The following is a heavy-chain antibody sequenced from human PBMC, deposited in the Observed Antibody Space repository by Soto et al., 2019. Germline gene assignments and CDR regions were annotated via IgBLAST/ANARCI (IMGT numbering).Heavy chain of an antibody. D-gene: IGHD3-22*01. J-gene: IGHJ4*02. CDR1: GGSFSGYY. CDR2: INHSGST. CDR3: ARNLRSGYKK. V-gene: IGHV4-34*01. Sequence: PSETLSLTCAVYGGSFSGYYWSWIRQPPGKGLEWIGEINHSGSTNYNPSLKSRVTISVDTSKNQFSLKLSSVTAADTAVYYCARNLRSGYKKWGPGTLVTVAS.